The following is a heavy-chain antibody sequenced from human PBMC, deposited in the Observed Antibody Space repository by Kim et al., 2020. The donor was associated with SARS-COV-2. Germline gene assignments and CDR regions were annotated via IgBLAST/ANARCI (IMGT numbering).Heavy chain of an antibody. CDR2: ISASGGTT. D-gene: IGHD3-16*01. CDR1: GFTFSDYA. Sequence: GGSLRLSCAASGFTFSDYAMSWVRQAPGKGLEWVSSISASGGTTYYADSAKGRFTISRDNSKDTLHLQMNSLRAEDTAIYYCAKYLGGGLAYYYYGMDVWGQGTTVTVSS. CDR3: AKYLGGGLAYYYYGMDV. J-gene: IGHJ6*02. V-gene: IGHV3-23*01.